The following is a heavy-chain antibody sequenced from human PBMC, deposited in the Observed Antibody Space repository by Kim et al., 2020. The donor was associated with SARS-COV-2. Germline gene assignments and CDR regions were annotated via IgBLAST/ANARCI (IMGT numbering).Heavy chain of an antibody. J-gene: IGHJ4*02. CDR1: GFTFSNYA. CDR2: VCGSGT. CDR3: AKLKLDNSGSSYDY. Sequence: GGSLRLSCAASGFTFSNYAMTWVRQAPGKGLEWVSLVCGSGTYYADSVKGRFTISRDNPKNTLYLQMNSLRAEDTAVYYCAKLKLDNSGSSYDYWGQGALVTVSS. D-gene: IGHD1-26*01. V-gene: IGHV3-23*01.